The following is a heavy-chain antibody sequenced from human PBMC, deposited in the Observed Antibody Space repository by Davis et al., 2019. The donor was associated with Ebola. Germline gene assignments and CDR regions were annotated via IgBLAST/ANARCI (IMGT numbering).Heavy chain of an antibody. CDR1: GFTFSSYS. J-gene: IGHJ4*02. CDR2: IKQDGSEK. Sequence: GESLKISCAASGFTFSSYSMNWVRQAPGKGLEWVANIKQDGSEKYYVDSVKGRFTISRDNAKNSLYLQMNSLRAEDTAVYYCAKDYFDYWGQGTLVTVSS. V-gene: IGHV3-7*01. CDR3: AKDYFDY.